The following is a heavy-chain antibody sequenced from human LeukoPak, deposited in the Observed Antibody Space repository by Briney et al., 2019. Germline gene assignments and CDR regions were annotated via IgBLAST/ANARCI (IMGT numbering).Heavy chain of an antibody. CDR1: GFTFSSYS. Sequence: PGGSLRLSCAASGFTFSSYSMNWVRQAPRKGLEWVSTISSSSSYIYYADSVKGRFTISRDNAKNSLYLQMNSLRAEDTAVYYCARDTLSYYDSSGYSLGGWGQGTMVTVSS. V-gene: IGHV3-21*01. CDR2: ISSSSSYI. CDR3: ARDTLSYYDSSGYSLGG. J-gene: IGHJ3*01. D-gene: IGHD3-22*01.